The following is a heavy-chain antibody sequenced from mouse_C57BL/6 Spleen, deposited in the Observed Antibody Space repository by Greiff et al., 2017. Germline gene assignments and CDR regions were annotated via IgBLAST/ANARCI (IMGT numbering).Heavy chain of an antibody. J-gene: IGHJ2*01. CDR3: ARFPSYYGTLYYFDY. V-gene: IGHV1-80*01. Sequence: QVQLQQSGAELVKPGASVKISCKASGYAFSSYWMNWVKQRPGQGLEWIGQIYPGDGDTNYNGKFKGKATLTADKSSSTSYMQLSSLTSEDSAVYFCARFPSYYGTLYYFDYWGQGTTLTVSS. CDR2: IYPGDGDT. CDR1: GYAFSSYW. D-gene: IGHD1-1*01.